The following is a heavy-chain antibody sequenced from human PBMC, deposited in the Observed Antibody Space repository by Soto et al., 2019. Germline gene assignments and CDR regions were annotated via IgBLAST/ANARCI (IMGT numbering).Heavy chain of an antibody. CDR1: GFTFSTFA. CDR2: ISGNGGNT. Sequence: DVQLLESGGGLVQPGGSLRLSCAASGFTFSTFAMNWVRQTPGKGLEWVSSISGNGGNTFYADSVKGRFTISRDNSKNTLYLQMHSLRAEDTAIYYCAKNVESFGDSFTDSWGQGTLVTVSS. D-gene: IGHD2-21*01. J-gene: IGHJ4*02. CDR3: AKNVESFGDSFTDS. V-gene: IGHV3-23*01.